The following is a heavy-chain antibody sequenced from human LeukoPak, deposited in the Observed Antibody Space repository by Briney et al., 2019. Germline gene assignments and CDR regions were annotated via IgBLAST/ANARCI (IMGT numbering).Heavy chain of an antibody. CDR3: ASIPGYSSSFDA. J-gene: IGHJ4*02. Sequence: GGSLRLSCAASGFTFSSYEMNWVRQAPGKGLEWVSYISTRGSTEYYADSVKGRFTISRDNAKNSLYLQMNSLRAEDTAVYYCASIPGYSSSFDAWGQGTLVTVPS. D-gene: IGHD6-13*01. V-gene: IGHV3-48*03. CDR1: GFTFSSYE. CDR2: ISTRGSTE.